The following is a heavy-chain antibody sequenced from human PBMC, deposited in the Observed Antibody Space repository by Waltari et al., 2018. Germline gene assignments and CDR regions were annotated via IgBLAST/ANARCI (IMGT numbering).Heavy chain of an antibody. CDR3: ARCPDEYNYYYMEV. J-gene: IGHJ6*03. V-gene: IGHV3-33*08. CDR2: IWFDGSKI. Sequence: QVQLVESGGGVVQPGKSLRLSCAGSGFGFSSFGIHWVRQAPGKGLEVVAIIWFDGSKIYYADSVKGRFTISRDNSRNTVYLQMNSLRPEDSGVYYCARCPDEYNYYYMEVWGRGTTVSVSS. CDR1: GFGFSSFG.